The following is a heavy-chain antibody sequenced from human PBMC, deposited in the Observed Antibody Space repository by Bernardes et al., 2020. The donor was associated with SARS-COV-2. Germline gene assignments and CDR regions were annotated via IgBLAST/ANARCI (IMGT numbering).Heavy chain of an antibody. D-gene: IGHD2-21*01. J-gene: IGHJ4*02. CDR3: AKTLGKFPYDD. CDR2: ITVGGAGT. CDR1: GFRFGDYA. V-gene: IGHV3-23*01. Sequence: GGSLRLSCAASGFRFGDYAMGWVRQAAGKGLEWVSGITVGGAGTFYADFVKGRFIISRDNPQNTLYLQLNELRAEDTAVYYCAKTLGKFPYDDWCQGTQVTV.